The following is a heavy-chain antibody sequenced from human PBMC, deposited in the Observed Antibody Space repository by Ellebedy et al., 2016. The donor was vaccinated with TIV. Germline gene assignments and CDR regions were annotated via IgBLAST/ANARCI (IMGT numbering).Heavy chain of an antibody. V-gene: IGHV3-21*04. CDR1: GFTFSGFA. CDR3: AREAGTSGWYSGFQH. D-gene: IGHD6-19*01. Sequence: GESLKISCAASGFTFSGFAMNWVRQAPGKGLEWVSSISSSSNYIYYADSVKGRFTISRNDSKNTLYLQMNSLRAEDTAIYYCAREAGTSGWYSGFQHWGQGTLVTVSS. CDR2: ISSSSNYI. J-gene: IGHJ1*01.